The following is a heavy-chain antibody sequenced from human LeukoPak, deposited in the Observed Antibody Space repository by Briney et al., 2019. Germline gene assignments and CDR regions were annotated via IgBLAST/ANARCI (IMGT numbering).Heavy chain of an antibody. CDR2: LKPNSGDT. Sequence: GASVKVSCKASGFTLTDYIHWVRQDPRQGLQWMGWLKPNSGDTDYVQKFQGRVTMTRDTSISTVYMELSSLRSDDTAVYYCARADSVPAGDYHYWYMDVWGKGTTVTVSS. V-gene: IGHV1-2*02. D-gene: IGHD2-2*01. CDR3: ARADSVPAGDYHYWYMDV. CDR1: GFTLTDY. J-gene: IGHJ6*03.